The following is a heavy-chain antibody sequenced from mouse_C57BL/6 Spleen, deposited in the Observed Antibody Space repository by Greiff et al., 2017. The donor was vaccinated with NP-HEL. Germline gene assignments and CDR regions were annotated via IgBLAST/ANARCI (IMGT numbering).Heavy chain of an antibody. CDR1: GYSITSGYY. D-gene: IGHD2-1*01. CDR3: ARGYYGNLFDY. J-gene: IGHJ2*01. Sequence: DVKLQESGPGLVKPSQSLSLTCSVTGYSITSGYYWNWIRQFPGNKLEWMGYISYDGSNNYNPSLKNRISITRDTSKNQFFLKLNSVTTEDTATYYCARGYYGNLFDYWGQGTTLTVSS. CDR2: ISYDGSN. V-gene: IGHV3-6*01.